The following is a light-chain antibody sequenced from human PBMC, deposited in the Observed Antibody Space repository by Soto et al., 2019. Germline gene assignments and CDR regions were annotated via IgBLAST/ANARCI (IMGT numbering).Light chain of an antibody. CDR3: QQYGSSPRT. CDR2: GAS. Sequence: EIVLTQSPGTLSLSPGERATLSCRASQSVSNNYLAWYQQNPGQAPRLLIYGASSRATGIPDRFSGSGSGTDFPLTISSLEPEDFAVYYCQQYGSSPRTFGQGTKVEIK. CDR1: QSVSNNY. V-gene: IGKV3-20*01. J-gene: IGKJ1*01.